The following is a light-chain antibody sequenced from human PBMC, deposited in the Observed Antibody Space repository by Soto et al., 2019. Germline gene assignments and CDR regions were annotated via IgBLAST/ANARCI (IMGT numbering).Light chain of an antibody. V-gene: IGLV2-23*01. Sequence: QSALTQPASVSGSPGQSITISCTGTSSDVGSYNLVSWYQQHPGKAPKLMIYEGSKRPSGVSNRFSGSKSGNTASLTISGLQSEYEAYYYCCSYAGSSTVVFGGGTKVTVL. CDR1: SSDVGSYNL. J-gene: IGLJ2*01. CDR3: CSYAGSSTVV. CDR2: EGS.